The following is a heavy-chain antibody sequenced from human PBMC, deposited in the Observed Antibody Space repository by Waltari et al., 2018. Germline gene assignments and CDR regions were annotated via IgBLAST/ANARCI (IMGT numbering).Heavy chain of an antibody. CDR2: TSSDGTNK. V-gene: IGHV3-30-3*01. D-gene: IGHD1-7*01. J-gene: IGHJ5*02. CDR1: GFTLIHFA. CDR3: ARTTRTGSTFFLGPLDP. Sequence: QVQLVESGGGVVQPGKSLSLTCSASGFTLIHFAQYRFRQAPCKGLEWGAVTSSDGTNKYYADSVKGRFIISRDNSENTLHLQMNSLSTEDTAVYYCARTTRTGSTFFLGPLDPWGQGTLVTVSS.